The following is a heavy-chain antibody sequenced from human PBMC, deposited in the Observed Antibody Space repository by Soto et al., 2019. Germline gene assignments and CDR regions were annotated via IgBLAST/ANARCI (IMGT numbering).Heavy chain of an antibody. Sequence: VGSLRLSCTASGFIFGSYGMHWVRQAPGKGLEWVALISYDGTNKYYPDSVKGRFTISRDNPKNTLYLEMNSLIPEDTAVCYCARVPRDFCGRDCSSENWGQGTQVTVSS. CDR1: GFIFGSYG. V-gene: IGHV3-30*03. D-gene: IGHD2-21*02. CDR3: ARVPRDFCGRDCSSEN. J-gene: IGHJ4*02. CDR2: ISYDGTNK.